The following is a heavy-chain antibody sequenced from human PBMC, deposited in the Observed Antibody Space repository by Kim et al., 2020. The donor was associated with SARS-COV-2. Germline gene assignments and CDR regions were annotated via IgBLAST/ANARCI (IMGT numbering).Heavy chain of an antibody. V-gene: IGHV4-59*01. J-gene: IGHJ4*02. Sequence: SETLSLTCTVSGASISSYYWSWIRQPPGKGLEWIGYTHDSGSTKYNPSLKSRVTLSVDTSRNQFSLTLSSVTAADTAMYYCARGGWSLDYWGQGTLVTVSS. CDR1: GASISSYY. D-gene: IGHD6-19*01. CDR2: THDSGST. CDR3: ARGGWSLDY.